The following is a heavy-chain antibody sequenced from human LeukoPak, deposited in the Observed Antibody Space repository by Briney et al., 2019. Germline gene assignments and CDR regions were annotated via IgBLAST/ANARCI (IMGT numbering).Heavy chain of an antibody. Sequence: ASVKVSCKASGYTFTGYYMHWVRLAPGQGLEWMGWINPNSGGTNYAQKFQGRVTMTRDTSISTAYMELSRLRSDDTAVYYCARDPHVWGSYRYTTYNWFDPWGQGTLVTVSS. D-gene: IGHD3-16*02. CDR3: ARDPHVWGSYRYTTYNWFDP. CDR2: INPNSGGT. CDR1: GYTFTGYY. V-gene: IGHV1-2*02. J-gene: IGHJ5*02.